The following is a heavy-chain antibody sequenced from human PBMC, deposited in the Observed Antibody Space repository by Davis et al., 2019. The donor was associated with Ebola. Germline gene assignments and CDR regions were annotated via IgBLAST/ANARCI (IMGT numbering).Heavy chain of an antibody. CDR1: GGTFSSYA. CDR3: ARLPGYSKDYYYYGMDV. CDR2: INPNSGGT. J-gene: IGHJ6*04. Sequence: ASVKVSCKASGGTFSSYAISWVRQTPGQGLEWMGRINPNSGGTNYAQKFQGRVTMTRDTSISTAYMELSRLRSDDTAVYYCARLPGYSKDYYYYGMDVWGKGTTVTVSS. D-gene: IGHD6-13*01. V-gene: IGHV1-2*06.